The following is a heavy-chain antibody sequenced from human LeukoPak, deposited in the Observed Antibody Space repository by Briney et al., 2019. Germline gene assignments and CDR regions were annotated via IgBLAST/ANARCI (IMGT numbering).Heavy chain of an antibody. J-gene: IGHJ5*02. D-gene: IGHD3-3*01. V-gene: IGHV4-61*02. CDR1: GGSTSSGSYY. CDR2: IYTSGNT. CDR3: ARIHYDFWSGYGIDP. Sequence: SQTLSLTCTVSGGSTSSGSYYWSWIRQPAGKGLEWIGRIYTSGNTNYNPSLKSRVAISVDTSKNQFSLKLSSVTAADTAVYYCARIHYDFWSGYGIDPWGQGTLVTVSS.